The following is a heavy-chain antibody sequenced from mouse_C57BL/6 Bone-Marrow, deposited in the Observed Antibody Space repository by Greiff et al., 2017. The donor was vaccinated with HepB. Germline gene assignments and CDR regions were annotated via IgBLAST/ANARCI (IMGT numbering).Heavy chain of an antibody. V-gene: IGHV2-2*01. J-gene: IGHJ1*03. CDR1: GFSLTSYG. CDR2: IWSGGST. Sequence: VMLVESGPGLVQPSQSLSITCTVSGFSLTSYGVHWVRQSPGKGLEWLGVIWSGGSTTYNAAFISRLSISKDNSKSHVFFKMNSLQADDTAIYYCARIYDYDGDWYFDVWGTGTTVTVSS. D-gene: IGHD2-4*01. CDR3: ARIYDYDGDWYFDV.